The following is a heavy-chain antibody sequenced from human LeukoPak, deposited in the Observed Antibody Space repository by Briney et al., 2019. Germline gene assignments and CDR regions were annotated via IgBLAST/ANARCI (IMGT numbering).Heavy chain of an antibody. Sequence: GGSLRLSCAASEFTFSSYAMHWVRQAPGKGLEWVAVISYDGSNKYYADSVKGRFTISRDNSKNTLYLQMNSLRAEDTAVYYCARHLPPGYFDYWGQGTLVTVSS. CDR1: EFTFSSYA. CDR3: ARHLPPGYFDY. D-gene: IGHD3-10*01. J-gene: IGHJ4*02. CDR2: ISYDGSNK. V-gene: IGHV3-30*04.